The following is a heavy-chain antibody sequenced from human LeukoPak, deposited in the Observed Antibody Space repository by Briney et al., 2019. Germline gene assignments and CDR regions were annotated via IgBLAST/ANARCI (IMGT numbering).Heavy chain of an antibody. Sequence: SETLSLTCTVSGGSISSYYWSWIRQPPGKGLEWIGYIYYSGSTNYNPSLKSRVTISVDTSKNQFSLKLSSVTAADTAVYYCARLGYSYVFDYWGQGTLVTVSS. J-gene: IGHJ4*02. CDR2: IYYSGST. CDR1: GGSISSYY. CDR3: ARLGYSYVFDY. D-gene: IGHD5-18*01. V-gene: IGHV4-59*08.